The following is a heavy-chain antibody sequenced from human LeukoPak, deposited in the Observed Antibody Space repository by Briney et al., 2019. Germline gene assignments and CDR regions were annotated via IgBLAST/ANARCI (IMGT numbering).Heavy chain of an antibody. CDR2: ISGSGDNT. CDR3: AKRSGYTTGWFFDF. CDR1: GFSFSSYA. Sequence: GGSLKLSCAASGFSFSSYAMGWVRQAPGKGLEWVSSISGSGDNTYYAESVKGRFTIPRDNSKSTLFLQMHSLRAEDSAVFYCAKRSGYTTGWFFDFWGQGTLVTVSS. D-gene: IGHD1-1*01. V-gene: IGHV3-23*01. J-gene: IGHJ4*02.